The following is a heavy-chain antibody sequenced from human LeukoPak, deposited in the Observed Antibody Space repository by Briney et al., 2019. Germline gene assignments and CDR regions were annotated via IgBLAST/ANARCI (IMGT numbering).Heavy chain of an antibody. J-gene: IGHJ6*02. CDR3: ARGGGLDV. D-gene: IGHD3-16*01. CDR1: GFTFSSYW. V-gene: IGHV3-7*03. Sequence: GGSLGLSCAASGFTFSSYWMNWARQAPGKGLEWVASINHNGNVNYYVDSVKGRFTISRDNAKNLLYLQVSNLRAEDTAVYFCARGGGLDVWGQGATVTVSS. CDR2: INHNGNVN.